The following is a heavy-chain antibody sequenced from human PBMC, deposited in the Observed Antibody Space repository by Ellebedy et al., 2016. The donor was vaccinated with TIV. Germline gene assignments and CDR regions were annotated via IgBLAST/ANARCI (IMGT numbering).Heavy chain of an antibody. D-gene: IGHD4-17*01. Sequence: GESLKISXKGSGYSFTSYWISWVRQVPGKGLEWMGRIDPSDSYTNYSPSFQGHVTISADKSISTAYLQWSSLKASDTAMYYCARQGPNYADAGWGQGTLVTVSS. CDR3: ARQGPNYADAG. J-gene: IGHJ4*02. V-gene: IGHV5-10-1*01. CDR2: IDPSDSYT. CDR1: GYSFTSYW.